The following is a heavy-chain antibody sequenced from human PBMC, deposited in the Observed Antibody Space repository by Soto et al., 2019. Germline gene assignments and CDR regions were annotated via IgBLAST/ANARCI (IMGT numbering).Heavy chain of an antibody. CDR3: AKEAARYFHIPAYNWFDP. D-gene: IGHD3-9*01. V-gene: IGHV3-23*01. J-gene: IGHJ5*02. Sequence: EVQLLESGGGLVQPGGSLRLSCAASGFTFSSYAMSWVRQAPGKGLEWVSAISDSGGSTYYADSVKGRFTISRHNSKNKLNMKSKSLRAEDTAVYYCAKEAARYFHIPAYNWFDPWGQGTLVTVSS. CDR1: GFTFSSYA. CDR2: ISDSGGST.